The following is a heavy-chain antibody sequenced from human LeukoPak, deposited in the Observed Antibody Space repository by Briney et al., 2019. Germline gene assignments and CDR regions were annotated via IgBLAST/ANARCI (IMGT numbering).Heavy chain of an antibody. V-gene: IGHV4-59*08. CDR2: IYYSGST. J-gene: IGHJ6*02. CDR1: GGSISSYY. Sequence: SETLSLTCTVSGGSISSYYWSWIRQPPGKGLEWIGYIYYSGSTNYNPSLKSRVTISVDTSKNQFSLKLSSVTAADTAVYYCARHGAYYGSGYGMDVWGQGTTVTVSS. D-gene: IGHD3-10*01. CDR3: ARHGAYYGSGYGMDV.